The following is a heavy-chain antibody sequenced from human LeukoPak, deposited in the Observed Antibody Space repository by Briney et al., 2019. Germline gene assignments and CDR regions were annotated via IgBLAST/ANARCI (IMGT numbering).Heavy chain of an antibody. Sequence: GGSLRLSCAASGFTFSSYGMHWVRQAPGKGLEWVAFIRNDGIDKYHADSVKGRFTLSRDNSKNTLYLQMNSLRAEDTAVYYCAKVPSISRWFDPWGQGTLVSVSS. D-gene: IGHD3-3*01. CDR1: GFTFSSYG. CDR3: AKVPSISRWFDP. J-gene: IGHJ5*02. CDR2: IRNDGIDK. V-gene: IGHV3-30*02.